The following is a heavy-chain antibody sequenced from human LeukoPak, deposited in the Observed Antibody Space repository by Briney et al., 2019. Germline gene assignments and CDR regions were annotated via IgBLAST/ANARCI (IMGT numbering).Heavy chain of an antibody. D-gene: IGHD5-18*01. V-gene: IGHV4-59*01. CDR2: TYNSGST. CDR3: ARDLQHSYGRSLGY. Sequence: SETLSLTCTVSGGSISTYYWSWIRQAPGKGLEWIGYTYNSGSTNYNPSLKSRVTISLDTSKNQVSLELSSVTAADTAVYFCARDLQHSYGRSLGYWGQGTRVTVSS. CDR1: GGSISTYY. J-gene: IGHJ4*02.